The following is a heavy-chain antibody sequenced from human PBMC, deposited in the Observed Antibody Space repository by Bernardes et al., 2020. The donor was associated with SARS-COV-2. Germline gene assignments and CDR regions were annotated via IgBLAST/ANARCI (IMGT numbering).Heavy chain of an antibody. J-gene: IGHJ5*02. CDR3: AKVGPYQLLPYGLFAQNWFDH. D-gene: IGHD2-2*01. CDR1: GGSLNGHF. Sequence: SETLSLTCAVYGGSLNGHFWSWIRQAPGKGLEWLGEINPSGSSAKYNPSLKSRVTISVDTSRNQFTLKMSAVTGADTAVYYCAKVGPYQLLPYGLFAQNWFDHWGQGTLVTVSS. CDR2: INPSGSSA. V-gene: IGHV4-34*01.